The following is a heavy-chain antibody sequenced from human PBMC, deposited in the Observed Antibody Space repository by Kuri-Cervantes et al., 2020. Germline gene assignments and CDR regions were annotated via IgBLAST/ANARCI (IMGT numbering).Heavy chain of an antibody. D-gene: IGHD6-19*01. J-gene: IGHJ5*02. V-gene: IGHV4-34*01. CDR2: INHSGST. CDR1: GGSFSGYY. Sequence: LRLSCAVYGGSFSGYYWSWIRQPPGKGLEWIGEINHSGSTNYNPSLKSRVTISVDTSKNQFSLKLSSVTAADTAVYYCARRRIAVAGRGWFDPWGQGTLVTVSS. CDR3: ARRRIAVAGRGWFDP.